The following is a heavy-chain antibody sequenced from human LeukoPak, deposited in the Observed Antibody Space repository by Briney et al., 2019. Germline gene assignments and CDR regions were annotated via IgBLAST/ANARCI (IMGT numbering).Heavy chain of an antibody. Sequence: SETLSLTCTVSGGSISSGGYYWSWIRQHPGKGLEWIGYIYYSGSTYYNPSLKSRVTISVDTSKNQFSLKLSSVTAADTAVYYCARGPPSQWLVPFDYWGQGTLVTVSS. D-gene: IGHD6-19*01. CDR3: ARGPPSQWLVPFDY. J-gene: IGHJ4*02. CDR2: IYYSGST. V-gene: IGHV4-31*03. CDR1: GGSISSGGYY.